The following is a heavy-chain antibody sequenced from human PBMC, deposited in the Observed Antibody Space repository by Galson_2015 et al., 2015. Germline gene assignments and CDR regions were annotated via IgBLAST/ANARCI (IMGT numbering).Heavy chain of an antibody. J-gene: IGHJ4*02. V-gene: IGHV3-33*01. D-gene: IGHD6-19*01. CDR3: ARGAVAGPRRTYYFDY. CDR2: IWYDGSNK. Sequence: SLRLSCAASGFTFSSYGMHWVRQAPGKGLEWVAVIWYDGSNKYYADSVKGRFTISRDNSKNTLYMQMNSLRAEDTAVYYCARGAVAGPRRTYYFDYWGQGTLVTVSS. CDR1: GFTFSSYG.